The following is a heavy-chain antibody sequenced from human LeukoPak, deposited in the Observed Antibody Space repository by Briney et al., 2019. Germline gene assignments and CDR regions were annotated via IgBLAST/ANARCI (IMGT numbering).Heavy chain of an antibody. J-gene: IGHJ4*02. Sequence: GGSLRLSCAASGFTFSTYAMSWVRQAPGKGLEWVSSISSSSSYIYYADSVKGRFTISRDNAKNSLYLQMNSLRAEDTAVYYCARGALEMATILDYWGQGTLVTVSS. CDR3: ARGALEMATILDY. D-gene: IGHD5-24*01. CDR2: ISSSSSYI. CDR1: GFTFSTYA. V-gene: IGHV3-21*01.